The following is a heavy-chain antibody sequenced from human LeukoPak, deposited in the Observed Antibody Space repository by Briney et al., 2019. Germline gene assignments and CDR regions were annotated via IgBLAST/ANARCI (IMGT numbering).Heavy chain of an antibody. Sequence: PSETLSLTCAVYGGSFSGYYWSWIRQPPGKGLEWIGEINHSGSTNYNPSLKSRVTMSVDTSKNQFSLKLSSVTAADTAVYYCARDLHYYDSSGTIWGQGTMVTVSS. CDR1: GGSFSGYY. J-gene: IGHJ3*02. V-gene: IGHV4-34*01. D-gene: IGHD3-22*01. CDR2: INHSGST. CDR3: ARDLHYYDSSGTI.